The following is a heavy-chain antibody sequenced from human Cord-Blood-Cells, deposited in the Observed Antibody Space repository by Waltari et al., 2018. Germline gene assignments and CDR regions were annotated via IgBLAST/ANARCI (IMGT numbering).Heavy chain of an antibody. J-gene: IGHJ3*02. CDR3: ARHTYGARSNLRAFDI. CDR1: GGSISSSSYS. D-gene: IGHD3-16*01. CDR2: IYYSGCT. Sequence: QLQLQDSGPGLVKPSETLSLTCTVPGGSISSSSYSWGSIPQPPGKGLEWIGSIYYSGCTYYNRSLKSRVTISVDTSKNQFSLKLSSVTAADTAVYYGARHTYGARSNLRAFDIWGQGTMVTVSS. V-gene: IGHV4-39*01.